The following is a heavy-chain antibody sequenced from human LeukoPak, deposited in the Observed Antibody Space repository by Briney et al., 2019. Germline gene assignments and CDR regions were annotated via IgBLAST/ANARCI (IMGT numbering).Heavy chain of an antibody. CDR2: ISNDGGNT. V-gene: IGHV3-30*01. J-gene: IGHJ4*02. Sequence: GGSLRLSCAASGFTFSNYAMHWVRQAPGKGLGWVAVISNDGGNTYYADSVKGRFTISRDNSKNTLYLQLNSLRAEDTSVYYCARDSTYYYASGSSGPHYFDYWGQGTLVTVSS. CDR3: ARDSTYYYASGSSGPHYFDY. D-gene: IGHD3-10*01. CDR1: GFTFSNYA.